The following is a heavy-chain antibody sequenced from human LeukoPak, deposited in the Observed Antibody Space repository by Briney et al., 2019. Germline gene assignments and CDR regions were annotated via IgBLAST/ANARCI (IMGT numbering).Heavy chain of an antibody. CDR3: ARGRPKVETFDY. J-gene: IGHJ4*02. Sequence: ASVKVSCKASGYTFTSYYMHWVRQAPGQGLEWMGIINPSGGSTSYAQKFQGRVTMTRDTSTSTAFMELSSLRSEDTAVYYWARGRPKVETFDYWGQGTLVTVSS. CDR1: GYTFTSYY. CDR2: INPSGGST. V-gene: IGHV1-46*01.